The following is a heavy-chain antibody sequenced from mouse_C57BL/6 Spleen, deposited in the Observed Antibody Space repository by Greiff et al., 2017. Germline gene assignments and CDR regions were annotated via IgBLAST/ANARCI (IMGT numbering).Heavy chain of an antibody. CDR1: GYAFSSYW. J-gene: IGHJ4*01. Sequence: QVQLKESGAELVKPGASVKISCKASGYAFSSYWMNWVKQRPGKGLEWIGQIYPGDGDTNYNGKFKGKATLTADKSSSTAYMQLSSLTSEDSEVYFCATGTDYYAMDYWGQGTSVTVSS. CDR3: ATGTDYYAMDY. V-gene: IGHV1-80*01. D-gene: IGHD4-1*01. CDR2: IYPGDGDT.